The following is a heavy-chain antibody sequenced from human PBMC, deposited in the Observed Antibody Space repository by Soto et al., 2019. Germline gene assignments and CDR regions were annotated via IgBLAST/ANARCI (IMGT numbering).Heavy chain of an antibody. D-gene: IGHD3-3*01. CDR1: GFSFSNHV. Sequence: QVQLVESGGGVVQPGGSLRLSCAGSGFSFSNHVMHWVRQAPGKGLEWVAVISYDGGNAYYAESVKGRFTVSRDNSKNTMYIEMSSVRGDDTAVYYCARDLTVFAVLNGDSPMDVWGQGTTVTVSS. CDR3: ARDLTVFAVLNGDSPMDV. J-gene: IGHJ6*02. V-gene: IGHV3-30*03. CDR2: ISYDGGNA.